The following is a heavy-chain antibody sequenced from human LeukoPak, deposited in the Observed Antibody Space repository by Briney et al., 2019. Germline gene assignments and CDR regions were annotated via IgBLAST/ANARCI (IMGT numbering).Heavy chain of an antibody. V-gene: IGHV3-15*01. D-gene: IGHD6-13*01. J-gene: IGHJ4*02. CDR1: GFTFSNAW. CDR2: IKSKTDGGTK. Sequence: PGGSLRLSCAASGFTFSNAWMSWVRQAPGKGLEWVGRIKSKTDGGTKDYAAPVKGRFTISRDDSKNTLYLQMNSLKTEDTAAYYCTTAWYSSPGLDYWGQGTLVTVSS. CDR3: TTAWYSSPGLDY.